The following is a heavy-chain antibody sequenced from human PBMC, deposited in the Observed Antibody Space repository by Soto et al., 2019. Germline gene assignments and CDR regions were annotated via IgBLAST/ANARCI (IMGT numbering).Heavy chain of an antibody. J-gene: IGHJ4*02. CDR3: ATISRVRGVFSFDY. D-gene: IGHD3-10*01. CDR1: GYTLTELS. Sequence: ASVKVSCKVSGYTLTELSMHWVRQAPGKGLEWMGGFDPEDGETIYAQKFQGRVTMTEDTSTDTAYMELSSLRSEDTAVYYCATISRVRGVFSFDYWGQGTLVTVSS. CDR2: FDPEDGET. V-gene: IGHV1-24*01.